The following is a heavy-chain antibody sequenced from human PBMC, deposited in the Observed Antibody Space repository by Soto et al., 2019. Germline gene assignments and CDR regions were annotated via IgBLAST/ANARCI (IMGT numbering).Heavy chain of an antibody. CDR2: ISSSNTYI. CDR1: GFTFSSYS. CDR3: ARDNYGPLDY. Sequence: PGGSLRLSCAASGFTFSSYSMNWVRQAPGKGLEWVSPISSSNTYIYNADSVKGRFTISRDNANNSLFLQMNSLRAEDTAVYFCARDNYGPLDYWGQGTLVTVSS. D-gene: IGHD3-10*01. V-gene: IGHV3-21*04. J-gene: IGHJ4*02.